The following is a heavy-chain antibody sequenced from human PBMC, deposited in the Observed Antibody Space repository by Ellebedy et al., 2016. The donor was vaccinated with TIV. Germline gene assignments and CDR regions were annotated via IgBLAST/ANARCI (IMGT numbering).Heavy chain of an antibody. D-gene: IGHD3-10*01. CDR1: GGTFSSYG. CDR3: ARRITMVRGVIRETYAFDI. V-gene: IGHV1-69*10. CDR2: IIPILGMT. J-gene: IGHJ3*02. Sequence: AASVKVSCKASGGTFSSYGITWVRQAPGQGLEWMGRIIPILGMTNYAQTFQGRVTITAITADKSTITAYMELSSLRSEDTAMYYCARRITMVRGVIRETYAFDIWGQGTMVTVSS.